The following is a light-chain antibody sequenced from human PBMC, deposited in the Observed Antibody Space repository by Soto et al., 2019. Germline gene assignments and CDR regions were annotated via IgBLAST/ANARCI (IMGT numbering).Light chain of an antibody. V-gene: IGLV2-14*01. CDR3: YSLVDATTGV. CDR2: DVT. Sequence: QSALTQPASVSGSPGQSITISCTGTSTDVGANNYVSWYQQHPGRAPKVMSYDVTNRPSGVSSRFSGSKSGNTASLTISGLQAEDEPDYYCYSLVDATTGVFGGGTKLTVL. CDR1: STDVGANNY. J-gene: IGLJ2*01.